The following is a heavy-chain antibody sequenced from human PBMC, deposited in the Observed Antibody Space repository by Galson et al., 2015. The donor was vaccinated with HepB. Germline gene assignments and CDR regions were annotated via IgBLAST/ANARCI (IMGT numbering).Heavy chain of an antibody. CDR3: ASSIREDAFDI. Sequence: QSGAEVKKPGESLRISCKGSGYSLPSYWISWVRQMPGKGLEWMGRIDPSDSYTNYSPSFQGHVTISADKSISTAYLQWGSLKASDTAMYYCASSIREDAFDIWGQGTMVTVSS. CDR2: IDPSDSYT. J-gene: IGHJ3*02. V-gene: IGHV5-10-1*01. CDR1: GYSLPSYW. D-gene: IGHD3-3*01.